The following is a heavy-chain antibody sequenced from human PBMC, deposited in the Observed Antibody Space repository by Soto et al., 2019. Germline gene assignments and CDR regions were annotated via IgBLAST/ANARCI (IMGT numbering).Heavy chain of an antibody. Sequence: PGGSLRLSCAASGFTFSSYGMHWVRQAPGKGLEWVAVISYDGSNKYYADSVKGRFTISRDNSKNTLCLQMNSLRAEDTAVYYCAKPLRWYNLFDYWGQGTLVTVSS. CDR2: ISYDGSNK. V-gene: IGHV3-30*18. CDR3: AKPLRWYNLFDY. CDR1: GFTFSSYG. J-gene: IGHJ4*02. D-gene: IGHD1-1*01.